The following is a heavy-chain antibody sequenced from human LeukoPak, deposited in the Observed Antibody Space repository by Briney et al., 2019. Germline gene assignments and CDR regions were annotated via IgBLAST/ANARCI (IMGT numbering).Heavy chain of an antibody. V-gene: IGHV4-31*03. J-gene: IGHJ5*02. CDR3: ARDKYSSSDWGQPYNWFDP. CDR2: IYYSGST. Sequence: SQTLSLTCTVSGGSISSGGYYWSWIRQHPGKGLEWIGYIYYSGSTYYNPSLKSRVTISVDTSKNQFSLKLSSVNAADTAVYYCARDKYSSSDWGQPYNWFDPWGQGTLVTVSS. CDR1: GGSISSGGYY. D-gene: IGHD6-6*01.